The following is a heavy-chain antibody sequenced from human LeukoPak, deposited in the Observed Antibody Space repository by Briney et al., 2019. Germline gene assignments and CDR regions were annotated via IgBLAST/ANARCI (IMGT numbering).Heavy chain of an antibody. D-gene: IGHD6-19*01. Sequence: PGGSLRLSCAASGFTFSNVWMSWVRQAPGKGLEWVGRIKSKTDSGTTDYAAPVKGRFTISRDDSKNTLNLQMNSLKTEDTAVYYCTPSIAVAGSLDYWGQGTLVTVSS. CDR2: IKSKTDSGTT. CDR1: GFTFSNVW. V-gene: IGHV3-15*01. CDR3: TPSIAVAGSLDY. J-gene: IGHJ4*02.